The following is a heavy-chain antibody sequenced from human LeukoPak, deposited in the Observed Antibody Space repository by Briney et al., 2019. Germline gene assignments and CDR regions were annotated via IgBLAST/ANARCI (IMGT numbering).Heavy chain of an antibody. J-gene: IGHJ3*01. CDR3: AKDLYCSA. Sequence: GGSLRLSCAASGFTVSSNYMSWVRQAPGKGLEWVSVRYSGGSTYYADSVKGRFTISRDISKNTLYLQMNSLRVEDTAMYYCAKDLYCSAWGQGTMVTVSS. CDR2: RYSGGST. D-gene: IGHD2-15*01. V-gene: IGHV3-66*01. CDR1: GFTVSSNY.